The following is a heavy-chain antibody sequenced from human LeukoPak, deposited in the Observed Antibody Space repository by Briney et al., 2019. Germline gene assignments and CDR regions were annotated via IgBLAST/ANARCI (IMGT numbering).Heavy chain of an antibody. CDR1: GFTFSSYS. Sequence: PGGSLRLSCAASGFTFSSYSMHWVRQAPGKGLEWVAVVSYDGTKISYGGSVKGRFTMSRDISKNTLSLQTNSLRPEDTAVYYCARDRIQIWSYVGTFDSWGQGTLVTVSS. D-gene: IGHD5-18*01. CDR3: ARDRIQIWSYVGTFDS. CDR2: VSYDGTKI. V-gene: IGHV3-30-3*01. J-gene: IGHJ4*02.